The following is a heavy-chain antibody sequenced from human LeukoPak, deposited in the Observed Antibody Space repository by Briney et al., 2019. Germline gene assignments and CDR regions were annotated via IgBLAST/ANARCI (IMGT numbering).Heavy chain of an antibody. V-gene: IGHV3-30-3*01. Sequence: PGGSLRLSCAASGFTFSPYAMHWVRQAPGKGLEWVAVISYDGSNTYYADSVKGRFTISRDNSKNTLYLQMNSLRTDDTAVYYCARTVKWLSPHFDYWGQGTLVTVSS. J-gene: IGHJ4*02. D-gene: IGHD3-22*01. CDR1: GFTFSPYA. CDR3: ARTVKWLSPHFDY. CDR2: ISYDGSNT.